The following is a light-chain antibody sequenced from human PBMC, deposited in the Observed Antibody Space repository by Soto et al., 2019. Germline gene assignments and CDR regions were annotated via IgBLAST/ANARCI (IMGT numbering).Light chain of an antibody. CDR1: SIDVGNFDL. J-gene: IGLJ1*01. CDR2: QVS. CDR3: CSYAGSYTWV. V-gene: IGLV2-18*02. Sequence: QSALTQPPSVSGSPGQSVTISCTGTSIDVGNFDLVSWYQQPPGTAPKLLIYQVSNRPSGVPDRFSGSQSGNTASLTISGLQAEDEADYYCCSYAGSYTWVFGSGTKLTVL.